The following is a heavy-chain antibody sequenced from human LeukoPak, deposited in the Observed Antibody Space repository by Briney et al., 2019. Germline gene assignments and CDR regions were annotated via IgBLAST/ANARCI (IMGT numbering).Heavy chain of an antibody. CDR1: GFTFSSYT. D-gene: IGHD1-1*01. CDR3: AREGYSHQQFD. V-gene: IGHV3-30-3*01. Sequence: GGSLRLSCVASGFTFSSYTIHWVRQAPGKGLEWVAVISYNGYNKYYADSVKGRFTISRDNFKNTLYLQMNSLRAEATAVYYCAREGYSHQQFDWGQGTLVTVSS. J-gene: IGHJ4*02. CDR2: ISYNGYNK.